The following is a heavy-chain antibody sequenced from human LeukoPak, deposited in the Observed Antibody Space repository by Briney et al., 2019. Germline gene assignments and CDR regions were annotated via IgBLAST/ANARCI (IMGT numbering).Heavy chain of an antibody. J-gene: IGHJ5*02. CDR3: ARQGGSPDWFDP. CDR1: GGSIRSAAYY. CDR2: MYFSGST. V-gene: IGHV4-39*01. D-gene: IGHD1-26*01. Sequence: PSETLSLTCSVPGGSIRSAAYYWGWIRQPPGKGLEWIGNMYFSGSTYYSPSLKSRVTISVDTSKNQVSPKLTSVTAADTAVYYCARQGGSPDWFDPWGLGTLVTVSS.